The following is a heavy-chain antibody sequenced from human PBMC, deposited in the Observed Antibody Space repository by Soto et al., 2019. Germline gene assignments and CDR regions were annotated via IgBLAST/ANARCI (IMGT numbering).Heavy chain of an antibody. V-gene: IGHV3-15*01. CDR1: GFTFSNAW. CDR3: TTDDPINRY. J-gene: IGHJ4*02. Sequence: PGGSLRLSCAASGFTFSNAWMSWVRQAPGNGREWVGRIKSKVDGGTTDYAAPVKGRFTISRDDSKNTLYLQMNSLKTEDTAVYYCTTDDPINRYWGQGTLVTVSS. CDR2: IKSKVDGGTT.